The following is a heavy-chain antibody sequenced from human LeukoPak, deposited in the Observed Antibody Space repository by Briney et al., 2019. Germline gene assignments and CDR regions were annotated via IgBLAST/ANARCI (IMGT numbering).Heavy chain of an antibody. V-gene: IGHV3-20*04. D-gene: IGHD6-19*01. CDR2: INWSGGTI. CDR1: GFTFENYG. Sequence: PGGSLRLSCAASGFTFENYGMTWVRQAPGKGLEWVSHINWSGGTIDYADSVKGRFTISRDDAKRSLYLQMNSLRAEDTAVYYCAKQDIRSSAWYDWGQGTLVTVSS. CDR3: AKQDIRSSAWYD. J-gene: IGHJ4*02.